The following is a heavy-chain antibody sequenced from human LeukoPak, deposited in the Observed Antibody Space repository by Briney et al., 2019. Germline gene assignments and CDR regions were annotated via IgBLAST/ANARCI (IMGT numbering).Heavy chain of an antibody. D-gene: IGHD4-17*01. Sequence: GGSLRLSCAASGFTFDDYAMHWVRQAPGKGLEWVSGISWNSGSIGYADSVKGRFTISRDNAKNSLYLQMNSLRAEDTALYYCVKDMSWASRALSDYGGGYFVCWGQETLVTVSS. CDR3: VKDMSWASRALSDYGGGYFVC. J-gene: IGHJ4*02. CDR2: ISWNSGSI. V-gene: IGHV3-9*01. CDR1: GFTFDDYA.